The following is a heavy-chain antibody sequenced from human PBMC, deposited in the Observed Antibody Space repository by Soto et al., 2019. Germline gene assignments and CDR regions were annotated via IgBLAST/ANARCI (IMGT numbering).Heavy chain of an antibody. D-gene: IGHD3-22*01. Sequence: GGSLRLSCTASGFTFGAYAMSWFRQAPGKGLEWVGFIRSKAYGGTTVYAASVKGRFTISRDDSKSIAYLQMNSLKTEDTAVYYCTTNYYDTSGYDNWFDPWGQGTLVTVSS. J-gene: IGHJ5*02. CDR2: IRSKAYGGTT. V-gene: IGHV3-49*03. CDR1: GFTFGAYA. CDR3: TTNYYDTSGYDNWFDP.